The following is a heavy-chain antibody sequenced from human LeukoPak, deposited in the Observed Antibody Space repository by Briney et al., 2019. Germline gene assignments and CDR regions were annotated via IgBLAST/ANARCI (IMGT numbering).Heavy chain of an antibody. CDR1: GGSISSYY. CDR2: IYYSGRT. Sequence: SETLSLTCTVSGGSISSYYWSWIRQPPGKGLKWIGYIYYSGRTKYNPSLKSRVTISVDTSKNQFSLRLSSVTAADTAVYYCARGEDEFDIWGQGTMVTVSS. D-gene: IGHD5-24*01. CDR3: ARGEDEFDI. V-gene: IGHV4-59*12. J-gene: IGHJ3*02.